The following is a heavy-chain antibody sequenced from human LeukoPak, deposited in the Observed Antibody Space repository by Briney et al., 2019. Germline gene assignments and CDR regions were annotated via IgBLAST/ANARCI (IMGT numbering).Heavy chain of an antibody. Sequence: ASVKVSCKASGGTFSSYAISWVRQAPGQGLEWMGGIIPIFGTANYAQKFQGRVTMTRDMSTSTVYMELSSLRSEDTAVYYCARDWGSSGWYGGVDYWGQGTLVTVSS. D-gene: IGHD6-19*01. CDR1: GGTFSSYA. J-gene: IGHJ4*02. CDR3: ARDWGSSGWYGGVDY. CDR2: IIPIFGTA. V-gene: IGHV1-69*05.